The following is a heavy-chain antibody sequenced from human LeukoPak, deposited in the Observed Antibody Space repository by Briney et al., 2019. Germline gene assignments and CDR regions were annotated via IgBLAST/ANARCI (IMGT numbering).Heavy chain of an antibody. CDR3: ASYYDYVWGSYRDDY. D-gene: IGHD3-16*02. Sequence: XCAXSGFTFSSYEXNWVRQAPGKGLEWVSYISSSGSTIYYADSVKGRFTISRDNAKNSLYLQMNSLRAEDTAVYYCASYYDYVWGSYRDDYWDQGTLVTVSS. CDR2: ISSSGSTI. CDR1: GFTFSSYE. V-gene: IGHV3-48*03. J-gene: IGHJ4*02.